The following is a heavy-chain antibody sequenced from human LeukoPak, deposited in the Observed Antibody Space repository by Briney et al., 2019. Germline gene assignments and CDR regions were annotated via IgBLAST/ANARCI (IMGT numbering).Heavy chain of an antibody. D-gene: IGHD3-10*01. Sequence: GGSLRLSCAASGFTFSSYEMNWVRQAPGKGLEWVSAISGSGGSTYYADSVKGRFTISRDNSKNTLYLQMNSLRAEDTAVYYCAKHFGFGELSRYYYYMDVWGKGTTVTISS. V-gene: IGHV3-23*01. CDR1: GFTFSSYE. CDR2: ISGSGGST. CDR3: AKHFGFGELSRYYYYMDV. J-gene: IGHJ6*03.